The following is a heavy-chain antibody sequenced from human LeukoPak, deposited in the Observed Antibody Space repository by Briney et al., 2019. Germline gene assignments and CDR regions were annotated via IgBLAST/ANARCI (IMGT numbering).Heavy chain of an antibody. CDR3: ARGGYYYDSSGYSHLPDY. J-gene: IGHJ4*02. D-gene: IGHD3-22*01. CDR2: IIPIVGTT. CDR1: GGTFSSYA. Sequence: SVKVSCKASGGTFSSYAISWVRQAPGQGLEWMGGIIPIVGTTNYAQMFQGRVTITADESTSTAYMELSSLRSEDTAVYYCARGGYYYDSSGYSHLPDYWGRGTLVTVSA. V-gene: IGHV1-69*13.